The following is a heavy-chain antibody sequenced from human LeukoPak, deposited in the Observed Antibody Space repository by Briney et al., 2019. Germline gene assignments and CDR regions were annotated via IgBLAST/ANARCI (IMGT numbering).Heavy chain of an antibody. J-gene: IGHJ4*02. Sequence: GGSLRLSCAASGITFSSYSMNWVRQAPGKGLEWVSSISSSSSYIYYADSVKGRFTISRDNAKNSLYLQMNSLRAEDTAVYYCARDAHSSGWYLAYWGQGTLVTVSS. D-gene: IGHD6-19*01. CDR2: ISSSSSYI. CDR1: GITFSSYS. V-gene: IGHV3-21*01. CDR3: ARDAHSSGWYLAY.